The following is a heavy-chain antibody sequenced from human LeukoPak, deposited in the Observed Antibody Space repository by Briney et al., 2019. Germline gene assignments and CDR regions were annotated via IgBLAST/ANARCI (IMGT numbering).Heavy chain of an antibody. J-gene: IGHJ4*02. D-gene: IGHD1-26*01. CDR2: IKEDESAK. V-gene: IGHV3-7*01. Sequence: GGSLRLSCAASGFTLSTYWMAWVRQAPGKGLEGVANIKEDESAKHQADSVKGRFTIFRDNAQNSVYLQMSSLGGEDTAVYYCARDVGGSLDYWGQGTLVTVSS. CDR1: GFTLSTYW. CDR3: ARDVGGSLDY.